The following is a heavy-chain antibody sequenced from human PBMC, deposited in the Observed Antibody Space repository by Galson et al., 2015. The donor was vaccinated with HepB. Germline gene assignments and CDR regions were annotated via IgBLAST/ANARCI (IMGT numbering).Heavy chain of an antibody. CDR2: ISAYNGNT. J-gene: IGHJ4*02. D-gene: IGHD3-22*01. CDR1: GYTFTSYG. CDR3: ARDYYDSSGYYDVFDY. V-gene: IGHV1-18*04. Sequence: SVKVSCKASGYTFTSYGISWVRQAPGQGLEWMGWISAYNGNTNYAQKLQGRVTTTTDTSTSTAYMELRSLRSDDTAVYYCARDYYDSSGYYDVFDYWGQGTLVTVSS.